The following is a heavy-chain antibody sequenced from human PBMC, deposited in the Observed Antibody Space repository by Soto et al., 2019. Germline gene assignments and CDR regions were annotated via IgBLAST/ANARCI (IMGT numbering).Heavy chain of an antibody. D-gene: IGHD3-10*01. CDR2: IYYTGGT. CDR3: ALSSGKLLWFGEPFSGSGFDP. CDR1: GVSITSGTYY. J-gene: IGHJ5*02. Sequence: SETLSLTCTVSGVSITSGTYYWGWIRQPPGKGLEWIGTIYYTGGTYYDPSLKSRVTSSVDTSKNQFSLKLTSVTAADTAVYYCALSSGKLLWFGEPFSGSGFDPRGQGTLVTVSS. V-gene: IGHV4-39*01.